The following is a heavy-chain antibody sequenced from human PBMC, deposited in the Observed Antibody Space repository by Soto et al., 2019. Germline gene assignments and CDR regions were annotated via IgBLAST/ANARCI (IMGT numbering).Heavy chain of an antibody. J-gene: IGHJ4*02. Sequence: SETLSLSSTCYGGPISGYSWILIRQPPGKGLEWIGEINHSGSTNYNPSLKSRVTISVDTSKNQFSLKLTSVNAADTAVYYCARGKTYCSGGYCYGQFDYWGQGTLVTVSS. CDR1: GGPISGYS. D-gene: IGHD2-15*01. CDR3: ARGKTYCSGGYCYGQFDY. CDR2: INHSGST. V-gene: IGHV4-34*01.